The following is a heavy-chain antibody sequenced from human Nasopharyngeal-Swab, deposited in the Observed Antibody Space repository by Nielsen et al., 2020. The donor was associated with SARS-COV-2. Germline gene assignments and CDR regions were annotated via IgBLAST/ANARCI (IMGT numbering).Heavy chain of an antibody. CDR2: INPSGGST. D-gene: IGHD6-13*01. J-gene: IGHJ6*02. CDR1: GYTFTSYY. Sequence: ASVKVSCKASGYTFTSYYMHWVRQAPGQGLEWMGIINPSGGSTSYAQKFQGRVTMTRDTSTSTVYMELSSLRSEDTAVYYCARVQQLVSPYYCYGMDVWGQGTTVTVSS. CDR3: ARVQQLVSPYYCYGMDV. V-gene: IGHV1-46*01.